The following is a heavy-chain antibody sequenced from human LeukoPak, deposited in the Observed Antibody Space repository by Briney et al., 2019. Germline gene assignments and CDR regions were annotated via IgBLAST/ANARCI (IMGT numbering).Heavy chain of an antibody. CDR1: GYIFTKLS. V-gene: IGHV1-24*01. J-gene: IGHJ4*02. D-gene: IGHD1-26*01. CDR2: FDPEDGDT. CDR3: ARGATSVGATHY. Sequence: ASVKVSCKVSGYIFTKLSMHWVRQAPGKGLEWMGGFDPEDGDTTYAQEFQGRVTMTEDTSTDTAYMELRSLRYEDTAVYYCARGATSVGATHYWDQGTLVTVSS.